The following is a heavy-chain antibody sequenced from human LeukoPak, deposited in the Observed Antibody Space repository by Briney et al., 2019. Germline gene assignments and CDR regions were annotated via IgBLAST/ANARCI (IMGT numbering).Heavy chain of an antibody. D-gene: IGHD1-7*01. CDR3: VRQNSDYYYYSLDV. CDR2: VYYSGTT. V-gene: IGHV4-39*01. J-gene: IGHJ6*03. Sequence: SETLYLTCTVSGGSVSSSSSYWAWIRQAPGRGLEWIGSVYYSGTTYYNTSLESRVTIYEDTSRNRFSLMLSSVTAADTAVFYCVRQNSDYYYYSLDVWGEGTTVIVSS. CDR1: GGSVSSSSSY.